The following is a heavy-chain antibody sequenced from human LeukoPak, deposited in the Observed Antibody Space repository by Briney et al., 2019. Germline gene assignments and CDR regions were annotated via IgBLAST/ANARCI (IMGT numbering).Heavy chain of an antibody. V-gene: IGHV4-34*01. D-gene: IGHD6-19*01. Sequence: PSETLSLTCAVYGGSFSGYYWSWIRQPPGKGLEWIGEINHSGSTNYNPSLKSRVTISVDTSKNQFSLKLSSVTAADTAVYYCARGGVAVAGSRGWHADYWGQGTLVTVSS. J-gene: IGHJ4*02. CDR1: GGSFSGYY. CDR3: ARGGVAVAGSRGWHADY. CDR2: INHSGST.